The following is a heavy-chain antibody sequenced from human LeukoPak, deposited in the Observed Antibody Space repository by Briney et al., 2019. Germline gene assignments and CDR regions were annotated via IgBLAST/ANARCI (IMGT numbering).Heavy chain of an antibody. D-gene: IGHD6-6*01. J-gene: IGHJ4*02. CDR2: IYYSGST. Sequence: PSETLSLTCTVSGGSISNYYWSWIRKPPGKGLEWIGYIYYSGSTNYNPSLRSRVTISVDTSKNQFSLKLTSVTAADTAVYYCARRGSSWDYFDYWGQGALVTVSS. CDR1: GGSISNYY. V-gene: IGHV4-59*01. CDR3: ARRGSSWDYFDY.